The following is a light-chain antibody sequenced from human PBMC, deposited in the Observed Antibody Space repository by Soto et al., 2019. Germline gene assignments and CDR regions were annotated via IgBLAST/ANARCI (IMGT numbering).Light chain of an antibody. V-gene: IGKV1-39*01. CDR1: QSLSSR. CDR3: QQSFSPPYT. CDR2: ETS. J-gene: IGKJ2*01. Sequence: DIQMTQSPSSLSASVGDRVTITCRASQSLSSRLTWYQQKPGEAPKLLIYETSSLHSGVPSRFSGSGSETDFTLTLNSLQPEDFATYYCQQSFSPPYTFGQGTKLEIK.